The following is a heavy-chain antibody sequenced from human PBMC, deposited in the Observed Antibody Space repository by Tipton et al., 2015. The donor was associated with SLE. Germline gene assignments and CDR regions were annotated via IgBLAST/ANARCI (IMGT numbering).Heavy chain of an antibody. CDR1: GGSISRYY. CDR2: IYYSGST. V-gene: IGHV4-59*12. CDR3: ARDSSGYYLDY. Sequence: TLSLTCTVSGGSISRYYWSWIRPPPGKGLEWIGYIYYSGSTNYNPSLKSRVTISVDTSKNQFSLKLSSVTAADTAVYYCARDSSGYYLDYWGPGTLVTVSS. D-gene: IGHD3-22*01. J-gene: IGHJ4*02.